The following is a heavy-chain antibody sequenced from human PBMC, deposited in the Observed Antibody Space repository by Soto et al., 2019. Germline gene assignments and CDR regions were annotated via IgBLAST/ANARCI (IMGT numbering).Heavy chain of an antibody. Sequence: PGGSLRLSCTASGFTFSDFWMIWVRQPPGKGLEWVANMKPDGGEINYVDSVRGRFTISRGNAKKSMYLQMDSLRVDDTAVYYCGRDRGYSSFDYWGQGTPVTVSS. CDR3: GRDRGYSSFDY. CDR1: GFTFSDFW. J-gene: IGHJ4*02. CDR2: MKPDGGEI. D-gene: IGHD3-16*02. V-gene: IGHV3-7*03.